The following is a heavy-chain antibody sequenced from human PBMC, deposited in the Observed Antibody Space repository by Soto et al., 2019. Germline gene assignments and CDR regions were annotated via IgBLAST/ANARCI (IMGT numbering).Heavy chain of an antibody. CDR3: ASSPTLVPRTPNY. CDR2: ISYDGSNK. V-gene: IGHV3-30-3*01. D-gene: IGHD3-16*01. J-gene: IGHJ4*02. Sequence: QVQLVESGGGVVQPGRSLRLSCAASGFTFSSYAMHWVRQAPGKGLEWVAVISYDGSNKYYADSVKGRFTISRDNSKNTLYLQMNSLRAEDTAVYYCASSPTLVPRTPNYWGQGTLVNVSS. CDR1: GFTFSSYA.